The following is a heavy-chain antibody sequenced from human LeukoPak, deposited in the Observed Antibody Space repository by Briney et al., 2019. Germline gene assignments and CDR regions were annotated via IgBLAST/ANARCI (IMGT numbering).Heavy chain of an antibody. Sequence: PGGSLRLSCAASGFTFSSYAMSWVRQAPGKGLEWVSAISGSGGSTYYADSVKGRFTISRDNSKNTLCLQMNSLRAEDTAVYYCAKDHCSSTSCYSNWGQGTLVTVSS. CDR1: GFTFSSYA. CDR2: ISGSGGST. V-gene: IGHV3-23*01. D-gene: IGHD2-2*01. CDR3: AKDHCSSTSCYSN. J-gene: IGHJ4*02.